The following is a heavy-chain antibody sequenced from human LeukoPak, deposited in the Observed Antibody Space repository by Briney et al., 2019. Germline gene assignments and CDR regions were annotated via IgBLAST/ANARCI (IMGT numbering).Heavy chain of an antibody. V-gene: IGHV3-74*01. CDR3: GRDPFGSGSF. J-gene: IGHJ4*02. CDR2: IKTDGSST. CDR1: GFTFSNYW. Sequence: PGGSPRLSCAASGFTFSNYWMHWVRQAPGKGLVWVSRIKTDGSSTSYADAVKGRFTISRDNAKNTVYLQMNSLRAEDTAVYYCGRDPFGSGSFWGQGALVTVSS. D-gene: IGHD3-10*01.